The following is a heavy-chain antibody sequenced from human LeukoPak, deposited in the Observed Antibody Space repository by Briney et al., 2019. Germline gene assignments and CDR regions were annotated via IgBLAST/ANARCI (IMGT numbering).Heavy chain of an antibody. CDR1: GGSISSSSYY. V-gene: IGHV4-39*07. CDR2: IYYSGST. D-gene: IGHD3-22*01. CDR3: AREIVGDSSGYYDY. Sequence: PSETLSLTCTVSGGSISSSSYYWGWIRQPPGKGLEWIGSIYYSGSTYYNPSLKSRVTISVDTSKNQFSLKLSSVTAADTAVYYCAREIVGDSSGYYDYWGQGTLVTVSS. J-gene: IGHJ4*02.